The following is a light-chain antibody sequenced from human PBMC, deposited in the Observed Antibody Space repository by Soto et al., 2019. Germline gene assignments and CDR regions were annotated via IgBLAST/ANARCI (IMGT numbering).Light chain of an antibody. CDR3: SSYTSSSTVV. CDR1: RSDVGGYNY. V-gene: IGLV2-14*01. Sequence: QSALTQPASVSGSPGQSFTISCTGTRSDVGGYNYVSWYQQHPGKAPKLMIYDVSNRPSGVSNRFSGSKSGNTASLTISGLQAEDEADYYCSSYTSSSTVVFGGRTKLTVL. J-gene: IGLJ2*01. CDR2: DVS.